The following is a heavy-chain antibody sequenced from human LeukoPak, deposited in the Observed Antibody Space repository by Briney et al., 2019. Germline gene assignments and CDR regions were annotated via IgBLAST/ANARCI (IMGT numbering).Heavy chain of an antibody. CDR3: ARQAVGATQEINTRYNLYYFDY. CDR1: GYSFTSYW. V-gene: IGHV5-51*01. Sequence: GESLKISCKGSGYSFTSYWIGWVRQMPGKGLEWMGIIYPGDSDTRYSPSFQGRVTISADKSISTAYLQWSSLKASDTAMYYCARQAVGATQEINTRYNLYYFDYWGQGTLVTVSS. CDR2: IYPGDSDT. J-gene: IGHJ4*02. D-gene: IGHD1-26*01.